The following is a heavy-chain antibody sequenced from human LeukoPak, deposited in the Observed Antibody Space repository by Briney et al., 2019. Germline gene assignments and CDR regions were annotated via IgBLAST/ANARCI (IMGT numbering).Heavy chain of an antibody. V-gene: IGHV3-74*01. D-gene: IGHD2-15*01. CDR3: AREAQYCSGGSCYSIPDNWFDP. CDR1: GFTFSSNW. J-gene: IGHJ5*02. CDR2: INEDGSTT. Sequence: GGSLRLSCAASGFTFSSNWMHWVRQAPGKGLVWVSRINEDGSTTYYADSVKGRFTISRDSSKNTLYLQMNSLRAEDTAVYYCAREAQYCSGGSCYSIPDNWFDPWGQGTLVTVSS.